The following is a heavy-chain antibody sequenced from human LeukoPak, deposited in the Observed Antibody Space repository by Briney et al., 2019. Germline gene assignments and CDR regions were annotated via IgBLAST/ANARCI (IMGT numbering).Heavy chain of an antibody. Sequence: PGRSLRLSCAASGXAFSRSGMHWVRQAPGKGLEWVGVIWYDGSNKHYADSVKGRFTISRDNSNNTLYLQMNSLRAEDTAVYYCARDPKYSNSWFFDYWGQGTLVTVSS. CDR2: IWYDGSNK. D-gene: IGHD6-13*01. V-gene: IGHV3-33*01. CDR3: ARDPKYSNSWFFDY. J-gene: IGHJ4*02. CDR1: GXAFSRSG.